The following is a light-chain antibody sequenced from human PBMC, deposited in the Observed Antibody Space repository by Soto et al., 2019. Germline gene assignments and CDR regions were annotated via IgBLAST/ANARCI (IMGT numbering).Light chain of an antibody. CDR2: EVS. Sequence: QSALTQPPSASGSPGQSVTISCTGTSSDVGGYNYVSWYQQHPGKAPKLIIYEVSKRPSGVPDRFSGSKSGDTASLTVSGLQAEDEADYYCSSHAVSNNDVFGTGTKLTVL. V-gene: IGLV2-8*01. CDR3: SSHAVSNNDV. J-gene: IGLJ1*01. CDR1: SSDVGGYNY.